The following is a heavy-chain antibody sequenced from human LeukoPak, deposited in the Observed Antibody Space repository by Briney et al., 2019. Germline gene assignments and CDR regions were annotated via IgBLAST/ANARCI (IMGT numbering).Heavy chain of an antibody. V-gene: IGHV4-34*01. Sequence: SETLSLTCAVYGGSFSGYYWSWIRQPPGKGLEWIGEINHSGSTNYNPSLKSRVTISVDTSKNQFSLKLSSVTAADTAVYYCARMMDILTGYYTANWFDPWGQGTLVTVSS. CDR1: GGSFSGYY. CDR3: ARMMDILTGYYTANWFDP. CDR2: INHSGST. D-gene: IGHD3-9*01. J-gene: IGHJ5*02.